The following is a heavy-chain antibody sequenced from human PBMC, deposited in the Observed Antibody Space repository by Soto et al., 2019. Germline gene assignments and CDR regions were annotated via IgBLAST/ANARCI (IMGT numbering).Heavy chain of an antibody. CDR1: GYTFTRYT. CDR3: ARGIATGQLDP. Sequence: QVPLVQSGAEVKKPGASVKISCKASGYTFTRYTMNWVRQAPGQRLEWMGWINPDNGNTKSSQKFQDRVIITRETSASTAYMDLSSLRSEDTAVYYCARGIATGQLDPWGQGTLVTVSS. V-gene: IGHV1-3*01. J-gene: IGHJ5*02. D-gene: IGHD2-15*01. CDR2: INPDNGNT.